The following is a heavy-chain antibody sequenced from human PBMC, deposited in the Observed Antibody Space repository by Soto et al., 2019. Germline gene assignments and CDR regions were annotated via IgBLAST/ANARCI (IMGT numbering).Heavy chain of an antibody. CDR3: AKDVGDYGVGDAFDI. Sequence: QVQLVESGGGVVQPGRSLRLSCAASGFTFSSYGMHWVRQAPGKGLEWVAVISYDGSNKYYADSVKGRFTISRDNSKNTLYLQINSLRAEDTAVYYCAKDVGDYGVGDAFDIWGQGTMVTVSS. D-gene: IGHD4-17*01. J-gene: IGHJ3*02. CDR1: GFTFSSYG. CDR2: ISYDGSNK. V-gene: IGHV3-30*18.